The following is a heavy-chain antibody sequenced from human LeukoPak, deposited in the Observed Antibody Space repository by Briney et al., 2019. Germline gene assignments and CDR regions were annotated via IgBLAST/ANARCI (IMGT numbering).Heavy chain of an antibody. J-gene: IGHJ4*02. CDR3: VLSSRRTAIFDY. V-gene: IGHV3-23*01. D-gene: IGHD2-21*02. Sequence: GGSLRLSCAASGFTFSSYAMSWVRQAPGKGLEWVSAISGSGGSTYYADSVKGRFTISRDNSKNTLYLQMNSLRAEDTAVYYCVLSSRRTAIFDYWGQGTLVTVSS. CDR1: GFTFSSYA. CDR2: ISGSGGST.